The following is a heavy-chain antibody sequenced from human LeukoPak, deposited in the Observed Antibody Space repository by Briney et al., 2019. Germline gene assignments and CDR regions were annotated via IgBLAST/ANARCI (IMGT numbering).Heavy chain of an antibody. Sequence: GGSLRLSCAASGFTVSSNYMSWVRQAPGKGLEWVAVMYSAGHTYYAGSVRGRFTISRDTSTNTLSLQMNSLRAEDTAEYYCARARCDTCGYGSWGQGILVTVSS. J-gene: IGHJ5*02. CDR3: ARARCDTCGYGS. CDR2: MYSAGHT. D-gene: IGHD3-22*01. V-gene: IGHV3-66*02. CDR1: GFTVSSNY.